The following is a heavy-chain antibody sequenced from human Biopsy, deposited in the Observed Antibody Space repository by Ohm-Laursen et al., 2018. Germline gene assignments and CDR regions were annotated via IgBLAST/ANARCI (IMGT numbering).Heavy chain of an antibody. J-gene: IGHJ6*02. CDR3: STGGGDFYYNGMDV. V-gene: IGHV3-15*01. CDR1: GFTFSDAW. Sequence: GSLRLSCAASGFTFSDAWMNWVRQAPVKGLEWVGRIKSKFDGETTDYAAPVKGRFIISRDDSKSTLFLQMNSLKVEDTGVYFCSTGGGDFYYNGMDVWGQGTTVTVSS. D-gene: IGHD3-16*01. CDR2: IKSKFDGETT.